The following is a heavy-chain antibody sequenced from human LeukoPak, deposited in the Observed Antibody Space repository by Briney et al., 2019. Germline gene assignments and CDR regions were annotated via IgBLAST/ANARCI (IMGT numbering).Heavy chain of an antibody. J-gene: IGHJ3*02. Sequence: ASVKVSCMLSGYSLTELSMHWVRQAPGKGLEWMGGFDPVDGETIYAQKFQGRVTMTEDTTTDTAYMELSRPRSEDTAFYYCATSRFAYVDAFDIWGQGTMVTVSS. V-gene: IGHV1-24*01. CDR1: GYSLTELS. D-gene: IGHD3-16*01. CDR3: ATSRFAYVDAFDI. CDR2: FDPVDGET.